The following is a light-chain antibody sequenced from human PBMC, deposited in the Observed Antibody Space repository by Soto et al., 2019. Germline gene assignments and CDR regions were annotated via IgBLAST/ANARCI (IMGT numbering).Light chain of an antibody. CDR3: GTWDSSLSAVV. Sequence: QSVLTQPPSVSAAPGQKVAISCSGSSSNIGTYYVSWYQHLPGAAPKLLIYDNNERPSGIPDRFSGSKSGTSATLGITGLQTEDEADYHCGTWDSSLSAVVFGGGTKLTVL. J-gene: IGLJ2*01. V-gene: IGLV1-51*01. CDR1: SSNIGTYY. CDR2: DNN.